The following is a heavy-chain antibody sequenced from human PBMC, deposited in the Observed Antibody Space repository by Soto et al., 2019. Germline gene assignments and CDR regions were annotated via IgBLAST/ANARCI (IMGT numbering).Heavy chain of an antibody. J-gene: IGHJ4*02. Sequence: EVQLLESGGGLVQPGGSLRLSCAASGFTFSSYAMSWVRQAPGKGLEWVSAISGSGGSTYYADSVKGRFTISRDNSKNTLYRQMNSLRAEDTAVYYCAKDRGGYDFWSGLDYWGQGTLVTVSS. CDR1: GFTFSSYA. CDR3: AKDRGGYDFWSGLDY. CDR2: ISGSGGST. V-gene: IGHV3-23*01. D-gene: IGHD3-3*01.